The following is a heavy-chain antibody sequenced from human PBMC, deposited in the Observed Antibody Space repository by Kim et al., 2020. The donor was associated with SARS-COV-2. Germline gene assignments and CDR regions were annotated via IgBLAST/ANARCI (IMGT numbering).Heavy chain of an antibody. J-gene: IGHJ5*02. CDR1: GFTFSSYW. CDR3: ARWLNDYGDPDNWFDP. V-gene: IGHV3-7*01. Sequence: GGSLRLSCAASGFTFSSYWMSWVRQAPGKGLEWVANIKQDGSEKYYVDSVKGRFTISRDNAKNSLYLQMNSLRAEDTAVYYCARWLNDYGDPDNWFDPWGQGTLVTVSS. CDR2: IKQDGSEK. D-gene: IGHD4-17*01.